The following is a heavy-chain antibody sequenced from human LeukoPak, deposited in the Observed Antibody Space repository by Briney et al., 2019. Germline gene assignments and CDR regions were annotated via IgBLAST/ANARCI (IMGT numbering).Heavy chain of an antibody. J-gene: IGHJ4*02. V-gene: IGHV3-30*02. CDR3: AKEVLLWFGEPQEGLDY. CDR2: IRYDGSNK. D-gene: IGHD3-10*01. Sequence: GGSLRLSCAASGFTFSSYGMHWVRQAPGKGLEWVAFIRYDGSNKYYADSVKGRFTISRDNSKNTLYLQMNSLRAEDTAVYYCAKEVLLWFGEPQEGLDYWGQGTLVTVSS. CDR1: GFTFSSYG.